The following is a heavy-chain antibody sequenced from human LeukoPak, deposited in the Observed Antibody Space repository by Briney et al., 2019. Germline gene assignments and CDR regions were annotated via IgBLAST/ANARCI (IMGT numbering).Heavy chain of an antibody. D-gene: IGHD2-21*02. J-gene: IGHJ4*02. V-gene: IGHV3-48*01. Sequence: GGSLRLSCAASGFTFSSYSMNWVRQAPGKGLEWVSYISSSSSTIYYADSVKGRFTISRDNSKNTLYLQMNSLRAEDTAVYYCAKDLERHIVVVTASAVDYWGQGTLVTVSS. CDR1: GFTFSSYS. CDR2: ISSSSSTI. CDR3: AKDLERHIVVVTASAVDY.